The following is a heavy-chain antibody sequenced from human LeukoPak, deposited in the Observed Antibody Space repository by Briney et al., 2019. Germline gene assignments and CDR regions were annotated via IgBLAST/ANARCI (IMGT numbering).Heavy chain of an antibody. D-gene: IGHD6-13*01. CDR3: ARLLSYSSSWY. Sequence: SETLSLTXTVSGGSITGSSYYWGWIRQPPGKGLEWIGSISYSGSTYYNPSLKSRVTISVDTSKNQFSLKLSSVTAADTAVYYCARLLSYSSSWYWGQGTLVTVSS. CDR2: ISYSGST. J-gene: IGHJ4*02. CDR1: GGSITGSSYY. V-gene: IGHV4-39*01.